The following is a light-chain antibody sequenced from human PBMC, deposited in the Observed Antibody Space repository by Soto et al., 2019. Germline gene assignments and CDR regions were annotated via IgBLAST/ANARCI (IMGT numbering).Light chain of an antibody. CDR3: QQYGSSLGFT. V-gene: IGKV3-20*01. Sequence: EIVLTPSPGTLSLSLGERATLSCRASQSVSSSYLAWYQQKPGQAPRLLIYGASSRATGIPDRFSGSGSGTDFTLTISRLEPEDFAVYYCQQYGSSLGFTFGPGTKVDIK. J-gene: IGKJ3*01. CDR1: QSVSSSY. CDR2: GAS.